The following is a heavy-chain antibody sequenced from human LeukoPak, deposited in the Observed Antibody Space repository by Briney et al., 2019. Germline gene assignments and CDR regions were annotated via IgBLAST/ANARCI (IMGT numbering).Heavy chain of an antibody. CDR1: GYSFPNYW. V-gene: IGHV5-51*01. D-gene: IGHD3-16*02. CDR3: ARSRAEKVPVWGSYRHHDAFDI. CDR2: IYPGDSDT. J-gene: IGHJ3*02. Sequence: GESLKISCKGSGYSFPNYWIGWVRQMAGKGLEWMGIIYPGDSDTTYKPSFQGQFTVSADKSISTAYLQWSSLKASDPAMYYCARSRAEKVPVWGSYRHHDAFDIWGQGTRVTVSS.